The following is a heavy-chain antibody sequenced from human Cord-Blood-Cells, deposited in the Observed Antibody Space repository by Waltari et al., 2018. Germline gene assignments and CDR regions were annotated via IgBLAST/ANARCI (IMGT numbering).Heavy chain of an antibody. V-gene: IGHV3-53*01. Sequence: EVQLVESGGGLIQPGGSLRLSCAASGFTVSSNYMSWVRQAPGKGLEWVSFIYSGGSTYYADSVKGRFTISRDNSKNTLYLQMNSLRAEDTAVYYCARASGSWVTGYFDLWGRGTLVTVSS. CDR2: IYSGGST. D-gene: IGHD2-21*02. CDR3: ARASGSWVTGYFDL. J-gene: IGHJ2*01. CDR1: GFTVSSNY.